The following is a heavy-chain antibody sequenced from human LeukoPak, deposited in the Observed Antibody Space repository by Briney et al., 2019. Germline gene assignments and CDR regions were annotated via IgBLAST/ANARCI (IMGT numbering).Heavy chain of an antibody. CDR2: IYYSGST. J-gene: IGHJ3*02. D-gene: IGHD3-9*01. V-gene: IGHV4-59*01. Sequence: PSETLSLTCTVSGGSISSYYWSWIRQPPGKGLEWIGYIYYSGSTNYNPSLKSRVTISVDTSKNQFSLKLSSVTAADTAVYYCARVLRYFDWLAPDDAFDIWGQGTMVTVSS. CDR3: ARVLRYFDWLAPDDAFDI. CDR1: GGSISSYY.